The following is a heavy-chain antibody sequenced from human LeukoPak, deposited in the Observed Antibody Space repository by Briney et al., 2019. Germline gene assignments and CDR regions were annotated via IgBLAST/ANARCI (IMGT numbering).Heavy chain of an antibody. D-gene: IGHD3-9*01. V-gene: IGHV3-30*04. CDR3: ARVHDTTGYYHYFDS. J-gene: IGHJ4*02. CDR2: ISYHGSNK. Sequence: GGSLRLSCEASGFTFSTYPMHWVRQAPEKGLEGVAMISYHGSNKYYADSVKGRFTICRDNSKNTLYLQMNNPRVEDTAIYYCARVHDTTGYYHYFDSWGQGTLVTVSS. CDR1: GFTFSTYP.